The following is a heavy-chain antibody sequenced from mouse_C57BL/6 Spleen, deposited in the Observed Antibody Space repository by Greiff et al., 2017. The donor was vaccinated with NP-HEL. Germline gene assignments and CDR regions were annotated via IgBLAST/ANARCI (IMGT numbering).Heavy chain of an antibody. D-gene: IGHD1-2*01. J-gene: IGHJ2*01. CDR3: TRLTTAFDY. CDR2: IDPETGGT. CDR1: GYTFTDYE. Sequence: QVQLKQSGAELVRPGASVTLSCKASGYTFTDYEMHWVKQTPVHGLEWIGAIDPETGGTAYNQKFKGKAILTADKSSSTAYMELRSLTSEDSAVYYCTRLTTAFDYWGQGTTLTVAS. V-gene: IGHV1-15*01.